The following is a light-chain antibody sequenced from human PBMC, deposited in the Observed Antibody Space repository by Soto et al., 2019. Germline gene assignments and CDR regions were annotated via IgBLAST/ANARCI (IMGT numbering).Light chain of an antibody. V-gene: IGKV1-5*03. Sequence: IQMTQSPSTLSGSVGDRVTITCRASQTISSWLAWYQQKPGKAPKLLIYKASTLKSGVPSRFSGSGSGTDFTLTISSLQPEDFATYYCQQTDNFPLTFGQRTRLEI. CDR3: QQTDNFPLT. CDR1: QTISSW. J-gene: IGKJ5*01. CDR2: KAS.